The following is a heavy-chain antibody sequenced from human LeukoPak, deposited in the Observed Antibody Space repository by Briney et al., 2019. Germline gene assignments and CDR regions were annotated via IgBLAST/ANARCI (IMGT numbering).Heavy chain of an antibody. J-gene: IGHJ6*02. V-gene: IGHV3-48*03. CDR1: GFTFSSYE. D-gene: IGHD3-9*01. CDR2: ISDTPRTI. Sequence: PGGSLRLSCAASGFTFSSYEMNWVRQAPGKGLEWVSYISDTPRTIHYADSVKGRFTISRDNAKNSLYLQMNSLRAEDTAVYYCARVAYYDILTGYYVFYYYGMDVWGQGTTVTVSS. CDR3: ARVAYYDILTGYYVFYYYGMDV.